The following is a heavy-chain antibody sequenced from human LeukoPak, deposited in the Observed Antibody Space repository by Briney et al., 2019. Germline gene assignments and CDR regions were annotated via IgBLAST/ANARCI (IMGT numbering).Heavy chain of an antibody. D-gene: IGHD3-3*01. CDR3: ARDPENYDFWSGYHSDY. CDR2: ISSSSSYI. J-gene: IGHJ4*02. Sequence: GGSLRLSCAASGFTFSFYAFHWVRQAPGNGLEWVSSISSSSSYIYYADSVKGRFTISRDNAKNSLYLQMNSLRAEDTAVYYCARDPENYDFWSGYHSDYWGQGTLVTVSS. V-gene: IGHV3-21*01. CDR1: GFTFSFYA.